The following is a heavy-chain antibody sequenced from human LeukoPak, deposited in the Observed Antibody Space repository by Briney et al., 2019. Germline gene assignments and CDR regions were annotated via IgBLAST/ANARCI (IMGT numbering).Heavy chain of an antibody. Sequence: ASVKVSCKASGYTFTSYDINWVRQATGQGLEWMGWMNPNSGNTGYAQKFQGRVTITRNTSISTAYMELSSLRSEDTAVYYCARERGNTYYYDSSGYSNAFDIWGQGTMVTVSS. D-gene: IGHD3-22*01. CDR3: ARERGNTYYYDSSGYSNAFDI. J-gene: IGHJ3*02. CDR1: GYTFTSYD. V-gene: IGHV1-8*03. CDR2: MNPNSGNT.